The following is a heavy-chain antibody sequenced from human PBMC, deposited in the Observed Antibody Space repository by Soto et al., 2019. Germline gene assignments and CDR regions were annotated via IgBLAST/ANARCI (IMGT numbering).Heavy chain of an antibody. J-gene: IGHJ3*02. CDR1: GFTFSSYA. V-gene: IGHV3-23*01. D-gene: IGHD3-10*01. CDR3: AKAGGQRGGAFDI. CDR2: ISGSGGST. Sequence: EVQLLESGGGLVQPGGSLRLSCAASGFTFSSYAMSWVRQAPGKGLEWVSAISGSGGSTYYADSVKGRFTISRDNSKNTLYLQMNSLRAEDTAVYYWAKAGGQRGGAFDIWGQGTMVTVSS.